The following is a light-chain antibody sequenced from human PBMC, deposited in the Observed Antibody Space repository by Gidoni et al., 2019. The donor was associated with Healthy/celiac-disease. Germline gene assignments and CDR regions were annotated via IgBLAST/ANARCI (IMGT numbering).Light chain of an antibody. CDR2: DAS. V-gene: IGKV1-33*01. J-gene: IGKJ2*01. CDR1: QDISNY. CDR3: QQYDNLPYT. Sequence: DIQMTQSPSSLSAYVGDRVTITCQASQDISNYLNWYQQKPGKAPKLLIYDASNLETGVPPRFSGSGSGTDFTFTISSLQPEDIATYYCQQYDNLPYTFGQGTKLEIK.